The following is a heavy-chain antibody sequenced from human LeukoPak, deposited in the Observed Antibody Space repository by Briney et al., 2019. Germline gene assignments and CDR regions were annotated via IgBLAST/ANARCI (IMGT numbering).Heavy chain of an antibody. CDR2: ISYDVGKK. V-gene: IGHV3-30*04. Sequence: PGGSLRLSCAASGFTFSSYAIHWVRQAPGKGLEWVAVISYDVGKKYYADSVKGRFTISRDNSKNTLYLQMNSLRAEDTAVYYCAKDDYYDTSGYRDWGQGTLVTVSS. CDR3: AKDDYYDTSGYRD. D-gene: IGHD3-22*01. J-gene: IGHJ4*02. CDR1: GFTFSSYA.